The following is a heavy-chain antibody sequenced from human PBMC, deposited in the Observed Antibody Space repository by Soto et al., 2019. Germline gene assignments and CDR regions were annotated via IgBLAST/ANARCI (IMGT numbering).Heavy chain of an antibody. CDR3: ASDDILTGSTGALDI. Sequence: ASVKVSCKASGYTFTSYYMHWVRQAPGQGLEWMGIINPSGGSTSYAQKFQGRVTMTRDTSTSTAYMELSSLRSEDTAVYYCASDDILTGSTGALDIWGQGTMVTVSS. V-gene: IGHV1-46*01. CDR2: INPSGGST. J-gene: IGHJ3*02. D-gene: IGHD3-9*01. CDR1: GYTFTSYY.